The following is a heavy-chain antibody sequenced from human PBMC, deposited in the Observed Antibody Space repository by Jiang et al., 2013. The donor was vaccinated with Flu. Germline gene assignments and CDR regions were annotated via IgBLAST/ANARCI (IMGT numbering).Heavy chain of an antibody. J-gene: IGHJ3*02. D-gene: IGHD3-10*01. Sequence: KGLEWIGYIYYSGSTYYNPSLKSRVTISVDTSKNQFSLKLSSVTAADTAVYYCARDRVRSYAFDIWGQGTMVTVSS. CDR3: ARDRVRSYAFDI. CDR2: IYYSGST. V-gene: IGHV4-31*02.